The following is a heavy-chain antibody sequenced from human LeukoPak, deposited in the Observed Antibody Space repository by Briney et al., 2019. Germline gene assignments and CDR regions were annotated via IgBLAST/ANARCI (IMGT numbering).Heavy chain of an antibody. CDR2: ISYDGSNK. Sequence: GGSLRLSYAVSGFTFRSYAMYWVRQAPGKGLEWVAVISYDGSNKYYADSVKGRFTISRDSAKNTLYLQMNSLRAEDAGLYYCARDNTGYYSGFDYWGQGTLVTVSS. CDR1: GFTFRSYA. V-gene: IGHV3-30*04. CDR3: ARDNTGYYSGFDY. D-gene: IGHD3-22*01. J-gene: IGHJ4*02.